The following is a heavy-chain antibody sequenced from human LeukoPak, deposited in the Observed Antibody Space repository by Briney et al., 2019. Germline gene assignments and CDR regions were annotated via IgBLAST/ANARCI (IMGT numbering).Heavy chain of an antibody. CDR3: ARDGHYDYVWGTYRYEPHAFDV. Sequence: GGSLRLSCAASGFPFSSYWMHWVRQAPGKGLVWVSRIHIDGSSTNYADSVKGRFTISRDNAKNTLYLQMNSLRAEDTAVYYCARDGHYDYVWGTYRYEPHAFDVWGQGTMVTVSS. V-gene: IGHV3-74*01. CDR2: IHIDGSST. D-gene: IGHD3-16*02. J-gene: IGHJ3*01. CDR1: GFPFSSYW.